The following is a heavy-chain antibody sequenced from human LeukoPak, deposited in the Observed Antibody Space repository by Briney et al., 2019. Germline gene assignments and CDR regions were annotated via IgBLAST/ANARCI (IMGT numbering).Heavy chain of an antibody. V-gene: IGHV3-30*07. CDR1: GFTFSTYT. Sequence: QSGGSLRLSCAASGFTFSTYTIHWVRQAPGKRLEWVAVLSYDGTTRYYADSVRGRFTISRDNAKNSLYLQMNSLRAEDTAVYYCARGLPKFDYWGQGTLVTVSS. CDR3: ARGLPKFDY. J-gene: IGHJ4*02. D-gene: IGHD2-21*01. CDR2: LSYDGTTR.